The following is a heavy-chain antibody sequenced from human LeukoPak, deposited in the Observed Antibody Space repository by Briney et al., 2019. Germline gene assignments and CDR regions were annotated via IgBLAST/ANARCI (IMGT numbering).Heavy chain of an antibody. CDR2: IGTAGDT. CDR3: ARGATHYYDSSPGAFDI. CDR1: GFTFSSYD. J-gene: IGHJ3*02. D-gene: IGHD3-22*01. Sequence: PGGSLRLSCAASGFTFSSYDMHWVRQATGKGLEWVSAIGTAGDTYYPGSVKGRFTISRENAKNSLYLQMNSLRAGDTAVYYCARGATHYYDSSPGAFDIWGQGTMVTVSS. V-gene: IGHV3-13*01.